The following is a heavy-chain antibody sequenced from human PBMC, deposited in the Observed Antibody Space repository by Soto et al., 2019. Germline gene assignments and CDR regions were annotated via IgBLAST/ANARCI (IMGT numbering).Heavy chain of an antibody. CDR1: GGTFSSYA. V-gene: IGHV1-69*06. J-gene: IGHJ6*02. Sequence: QVQLVQSGAEVKKPGSSVKVSCKASGGTFSSYAITWVRQAPGQGLEWMGGIIPMLGPPNYAQHFQGRVTITADKSTSTTYMELSSLTSTDTAVYYCAKINWNHEPYYYQAMDVWGQGTTVTVSS. CDR3: AKINWNHEPYYYQAMDV. D-gene: IGHD1-1*01. CDR2: IIPMLGPP.